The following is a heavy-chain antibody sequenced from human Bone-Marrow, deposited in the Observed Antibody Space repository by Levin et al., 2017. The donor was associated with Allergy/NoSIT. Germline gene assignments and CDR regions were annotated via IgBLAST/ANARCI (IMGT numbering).Heavy chain of an antibody. J-gene: IGHJ3*02. Sequence: GGSLRLSCSASGFTFSSYAMHWVRQAPGKGLEYVSAISSNGGSTYYADSVKGRFTISRDNSKNTLYLQMSSLRAEDTAVYYCVACPITFGGVIVIRPPGAFVIWGQGTMVTVSS. CDR3: VACPITFGGVIVIRPPGAFVI. CDR1: GFTFSSYA. V-gene: IGHV3-64D*06. D-gene: IGHD3-16*02. CDR2: ISSNGGST.